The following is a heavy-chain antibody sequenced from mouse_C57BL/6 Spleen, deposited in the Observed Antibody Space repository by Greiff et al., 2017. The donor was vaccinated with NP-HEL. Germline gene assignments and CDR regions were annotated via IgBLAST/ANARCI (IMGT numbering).Heavy chain of an antibody. CDR3: ARTPTMVTRGADWYFDV. J-gene: IGHJ1*03. CDR2: IWSGGST. CDR1: GFSLTSYG. Sequence: LQQPSQSLSITCTVSGFSLTSYGVHWVRQSPGKGLEWLGVIWSGGSTDYNAAFISRLSISKDNSKSQVFFKMNSLQADDTAIYYCARTPTMVTRGADWYFDVWGTGTTVTVSS. D-gene: IGHD2-9*01. V-gene: IGHV2-2*01.